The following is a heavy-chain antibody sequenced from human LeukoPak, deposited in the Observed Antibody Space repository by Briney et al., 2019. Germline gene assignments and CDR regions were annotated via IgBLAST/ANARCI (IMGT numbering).Heavy chain of an antibody. V-gene: IGHV3-23*01. CDR1: GFTFNSYA. CDR2: ISRGGDVT. CDR3: TKEATATGYASD. J-gene: IGHJ4*02. Sequence: PGGTLRLSCAATGFTFNSYALSWVRQAPGKGLEWVSAISRGGDVTYYAGAVEGWFTISRDNSKKMLFLQMSSLRAEDTATYYCTKEATATGYASDWGQGTLVTVSS. D-gene: IGHD1-1*01.